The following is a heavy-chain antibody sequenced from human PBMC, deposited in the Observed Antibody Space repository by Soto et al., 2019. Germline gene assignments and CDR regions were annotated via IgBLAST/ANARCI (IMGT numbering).Heavy chain of an antibody. V-gene: IGHV4-31*03. J-gene: IGHJ3*02. CDR3: APPSYCSGGSCYSSYAFDI. CDR1: GGSISSGGYY. Sequence: QVQLQESGPGLVKPSQTLSLTCTVSGGSISSGGYYWSWIRQHPGKGLEWIGYIYYSGSTYYNPSLKSRVTISVDTSKNQFSLKLSSVTAADTALYYCAPPSYCSGGSCYSSYAFDIWGQGTMVTVSS. D-gene: IGHD2-15*01. CDR2: IYYSGST.